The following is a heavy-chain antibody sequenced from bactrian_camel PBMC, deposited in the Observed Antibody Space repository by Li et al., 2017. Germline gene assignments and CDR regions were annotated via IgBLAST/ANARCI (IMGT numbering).Heavy chain of an antibody. CDR2: INFGGDST. V-gene: IGHV3S42*01. J-gene: IGHJ6*01. CDR1: GFVFSSYD. D-gene: IGHD4*01. Sequence: VQLVESGGGSVQAGGSLTLSCSASGFVFSSYDMTWVRQAPDQGLEWVSAINFGGDSTTYADSVKGRFTISRDNAKNTLYLQMNSLKSEDTALYYCAAEGDIATMMGPFGYRGQGTQVTVS. CDR3: AAEGDIATMMGPFGY.